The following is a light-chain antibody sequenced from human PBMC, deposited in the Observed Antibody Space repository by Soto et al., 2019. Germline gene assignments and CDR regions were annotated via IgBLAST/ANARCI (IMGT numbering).Light chain of an antibody. V-gene: IGKV3-15*01. Sequence: EMVMTQSPATLSMSPGKSATLSCRASQSVGSDVAWYQQKPGQAPRLLIFGASTRATGIPARFSGSGFGTEFTLTISSLQSEDFAVYYCQQYDNWPPPFGQGTKVEIK. J-gene: IGKJ1*01. CDR3: QQYDNWPPP. CDR1: QSVGSD. CDR2: GAS.